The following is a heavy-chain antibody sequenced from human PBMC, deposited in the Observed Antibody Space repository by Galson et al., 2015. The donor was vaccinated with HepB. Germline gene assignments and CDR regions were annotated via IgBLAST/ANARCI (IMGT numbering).Heavy chain of an antibody. Sequence: SVKVSCKASGGTFSTYTIAWVRQAPGQGLEWMGGIIPIFGTATYAQKFQDRVTITADEATNTAYMELTSLRSEDTAVYYCAREYFGSGSYNVPYYFYNYMDVWGKGTTVTVSS. J-gene: IGHJ6*03. V-gene: IGHV1-69*13. CDR1: GGTFSTYT. D-gene: IGHD3-10*01. CDR2: IIPIFGTA. CDR3: AREYFGSGSYNVPYYFYNYMDV.